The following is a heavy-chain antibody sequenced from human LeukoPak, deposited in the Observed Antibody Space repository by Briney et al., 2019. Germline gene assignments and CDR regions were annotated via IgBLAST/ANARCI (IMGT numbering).Heavy chain of an antibody. J-gene: IGHJ4*02. CDR3: ARKGSSWANPFDY. Sequence: GASVKVSCKASGYTFTDFYMHWVRQAPGQGLEWMGWINPNSGGTNYAQKFQGRVTMTRDTSISTAYMELSRLRSDDTAVYYCARKGSSWANPFDYWGQGTLVTVSS. D-gene: IGHD6-13*01. CDR2: INPNSGGT. V-gene: IGHV1-2*02. CDR1: GYTFTDFY.